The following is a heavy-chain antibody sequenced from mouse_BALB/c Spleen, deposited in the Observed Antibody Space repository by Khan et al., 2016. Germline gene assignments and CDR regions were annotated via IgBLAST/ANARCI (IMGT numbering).Heavy chain of an antibody. Sequence: EVELVESGGGLVQPGGSRKLSCAASGFTFSRFGMHWVRQAPEKGLEWVAYISRGSSNIYYADTLQGRFTISRDKPKNALFLQMTRLRSEDTAMYYCARGDYWGQGTTLTVSS. CDR2: ISRGSSNI. CDR1: GFTFSRFG. CDR3: ARGDY. V-gene: IGHV5-17*02. J-gene: IGHJ2*01.